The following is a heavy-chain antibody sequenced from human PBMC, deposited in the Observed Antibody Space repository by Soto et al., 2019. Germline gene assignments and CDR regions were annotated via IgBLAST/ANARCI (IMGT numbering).Heavy chain of an antibody. D-gene: IGHD1-1*01. CDR2: IYATGTT. Sequence: SATLSLTCTVSGASISGFYWSWIRKSAGGGREWIGRIYATGTTDYNPSLKSRVMMSVDTSKKQFSLKLRSVTAADTAVYYCVRDGTKTLRDWFDPWGQGISVTV. CDR1: GASISGFY. V-gene: IGHV4-4*07. J-gene: IGHJ5*02. CDR3: VRDGTKTLRDWFDP.